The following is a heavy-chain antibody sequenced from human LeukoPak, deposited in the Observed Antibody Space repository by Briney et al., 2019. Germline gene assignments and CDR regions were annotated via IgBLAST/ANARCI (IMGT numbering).Heavy chain of an antibody. CDR1: GYTFTGYY. CDR3: ARSLNFGSSGDY. D-gene: IGHD1-26*01. CDR2: INPNSGGT. J-gene: IGHJ4*02. Sequence: ASVKVSCKASGYTFTGYYMHWVRQAPGQGLEWMGWINPNSGGTNYAQKFQGRVTMTRDTSISIAYMELSRLRSDDTAVYYCARSLNFGSSGDYWGQGTLVTVSS. V-gene: IGHV1-2*02.